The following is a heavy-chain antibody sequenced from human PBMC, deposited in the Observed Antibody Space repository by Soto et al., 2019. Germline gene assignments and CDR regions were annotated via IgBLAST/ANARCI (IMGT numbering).Heavy chain of an antibody. Sequence: QVQLVQSGAEVKKPGSSVRVPCKASGGTFSSYTISWVRQAPGQGLEWMGGIIPILGIANNAQKFQGRVTITADKSTSTAYMELSSLRSEDTAVYYCARDFCSGGVCYSTYYYYYYYMDVWGKGTTVTVSS. CDR3: ARDFCSGGVCYSTYYYYYYYMDV. D-gene: IGHD2-15*01. CDR1: GGTFSSYT. V-gene: IGHV1-69*08. J-gene: IGHJ6*03. CDR2: IIPILGIA.